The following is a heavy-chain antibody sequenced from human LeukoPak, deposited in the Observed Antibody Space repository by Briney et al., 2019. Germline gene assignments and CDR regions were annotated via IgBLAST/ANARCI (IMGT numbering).Heavy chain of an antibody. V-gene: IGHV4-34*01. CDR2: INHSGST. Sequence: SETLSLTCGVYGGSFSGYYWTWIRQPPGKGLEWIGEINHSGSTNYNPSLKSRVTISVDTSKNQFSLKLSSVTAADTAVYYCARHNPEQWLVRRYYYYGMDVWGQGTTVTVSS. CDR3: ARHNPEQWLVRRYYYYGMDV. CDR1: GGSFSGYY. D-gene: IGHD6-19*01. J-gene: IGHJ6*02.